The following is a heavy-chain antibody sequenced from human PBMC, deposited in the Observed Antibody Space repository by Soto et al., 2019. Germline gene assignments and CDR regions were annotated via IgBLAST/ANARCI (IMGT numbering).Heavy chain of an antibody. CDR3: ARGVLLWYGELPAYYHGMAV. Sequence: QGLEWMGWINPNSGGTNYAQKCQGWVTMTRHTSISTAYMELSRLRSDDTAVYYCARGVLLWYGELPAYYHGMAVWGHGTTVPVSS. J-gene: IGHJ6*02. CDR2: INPNSGGT. D-gene: IGHD3-10*01. V-gene: IGHV1-2*04.